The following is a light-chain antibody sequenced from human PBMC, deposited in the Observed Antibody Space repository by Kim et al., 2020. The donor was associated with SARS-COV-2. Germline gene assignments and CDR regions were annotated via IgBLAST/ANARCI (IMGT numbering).Light chain of an antibody. CDR3: QQYYSVPLGSYS. Sequence: DIVMTQSSGYLSVSLGERATINCKSSQSVLYSPNNKYYLAWYQQKPGQPPELLISWASTRESGVPDRFSGSGSGTDFTLTISSLQAEDVAVYYCQQYYSVPLGSYSFGQGTKLEIK. V-gene: IGKV4-1*01. CDR1: QSVLYSPNNKYY. CDR2: WAS. J-gene: IGKJ2*03.